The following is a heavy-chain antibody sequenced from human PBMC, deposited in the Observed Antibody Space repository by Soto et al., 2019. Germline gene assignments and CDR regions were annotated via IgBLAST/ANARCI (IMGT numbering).Heavy chain of an antibody. D-gene: IGHD2-15*01. CDR1: GYTFTSYG. Sequence: GASVKVSCKTSGYTFTSYGITWVRQAPGQGLEWMGWITTDKGKTTYAQKFQGRVTMTTDTSKNQFSLRLSSVTAADTAVYYCARAPSSGGRPGPWGQGTLVTVSS. CDR2: ITTDKGKT. V-gene: IGHV1-18*01. J-gene: IGHJ5*02. CDR3: ARAPSSGGRPGP.